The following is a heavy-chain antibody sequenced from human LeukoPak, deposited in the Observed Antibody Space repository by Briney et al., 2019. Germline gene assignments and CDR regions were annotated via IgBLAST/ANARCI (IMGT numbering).Heavy chain of an antibody. Sequence: ASVKVSCKASGYTFTGYHMHWVRQAPGQGLEWMGRINPNSGDTNYAQKFQGRVTMTRDTSISTAYMELSRLRFDDTAVYYCARDYCSSTSCLFDYWGQGTLVTVS. CDR3: ARDYCSSTSCLFDY. CDR2: INPNSGDT. V-gene: IGHV1-2*06. D-gene: IGHD2-2*01. CDR1: GYTFTGYH. J-gene: IGHJ4*02.